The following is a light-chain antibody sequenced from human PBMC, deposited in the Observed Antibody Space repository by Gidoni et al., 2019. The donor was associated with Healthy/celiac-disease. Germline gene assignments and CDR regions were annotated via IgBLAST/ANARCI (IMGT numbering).Light chain of an antibody. CDR3: QQYNNWPPLT. J-gene: IGKJ4*01. V-gene: IGKV3-15*01. Sequence: EIVMTQSPATLSVSPGERATLSCRASQSVSSNLAWYQQKPGQAPRLLIYGASTRATGIPGRFSGSGSGKEFTIIISRLQDEYFAVYYCQQYNNWPPLTFGGGTQVEIK. CDR2: GAS. CDR1: QSVSSN.